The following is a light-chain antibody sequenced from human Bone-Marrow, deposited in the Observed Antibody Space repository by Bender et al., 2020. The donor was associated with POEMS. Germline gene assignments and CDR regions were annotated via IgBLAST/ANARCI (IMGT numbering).Light chain of an antibody. CDR2: DVS. J-gene: IGLJ3*02. V-gene: IGLV2-11*01. Sequence: HSALTQPRSVSGSPGQSVTISCTGASSDVGTYNYVSWYQHHPGKAPKLMISDVSERSSGVPDRFSGSKSGNTASLTISGLQAEDEADYYCSSYAGSNNLGVFGGGTKLTVL. CDR3: SSYAGSNNLGV. CDR1: SSDVGTYNY.